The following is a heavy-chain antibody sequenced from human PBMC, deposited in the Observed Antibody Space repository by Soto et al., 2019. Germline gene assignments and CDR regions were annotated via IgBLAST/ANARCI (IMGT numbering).Heavy chain of an antibody. Sequence: QLQLQESGSGLVKPSQTLSLTCAVSGGSISSGGYSWSWIQQPPGKGLEWIGYIYHSGSTYYNPSLKSRVTISVDRSKNQFSLKLSSVTAADTAVYYCARSRYFDWFPSPFDYWGQGTLVTVSS. CDR2: IYHSGST. V-gene: IGHV4-30-2*01. CDR1: GGSISSGGYS. J-gene: IGHJ4*02. CDR3: ARSRYFDWFPSPFDY. D-gene: IGHD3-9*01.